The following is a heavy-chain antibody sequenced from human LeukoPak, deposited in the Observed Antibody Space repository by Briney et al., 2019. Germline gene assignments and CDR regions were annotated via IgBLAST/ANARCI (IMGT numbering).Heavy chain of an antibody. CDR2: ISGSGGST. Sequence: KAGGSLRLSCAASGFTFSSYAMSWVRQAPGKGLEWVSAISGSGGSTYYADSVKGRFTISRDNSKNTLYLQMNSLRAGDTAVYYCAKDLEWEPARNDDYWGQGTLVTVSS. J-gene: IGHJ4*02. D-gene: IGHD1-26*01. CDR3: AKDLEWEPARNDDY. CDR1: GFTFSSYA. V-gene: IGHV3-23*01.